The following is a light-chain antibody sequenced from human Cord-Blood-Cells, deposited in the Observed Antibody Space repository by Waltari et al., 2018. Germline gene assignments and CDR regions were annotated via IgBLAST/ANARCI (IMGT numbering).Light chain of an antibody. V-gene: IGLV2-23*01. CDR2: EGS. CDR3: CSYAGSSTL. J-gene: IGLJ2*01. CDR1: SSIVGTSNL. Sequence: QSALTQPAPVSGPPGQSPPTSSPGTSSIVGTSNLVSWYQRHPVKARKPMIYEGSKRPSGVSNRYSGSKSGNTASLTISGLQAEDEADYYCCSYAGSSTLFGGGTKLTVL.